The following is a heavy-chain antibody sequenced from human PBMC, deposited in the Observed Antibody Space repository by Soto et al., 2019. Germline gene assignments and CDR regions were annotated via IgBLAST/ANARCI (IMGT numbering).Heavy chain of an antibody. CDR3: ARSYSYGFGY. J-gene: IGHJ4*02. D-gene: IGHD5-18*01. CDR2: IGTGTRTR. Sequence: EVQLVESGGGLVQPGGSLRLSCAASGFVLSSYSMSWVRQAPGKGLEWVSYIGTGTRTRYYADSVKGRFTISRDNGKNSLLLQMNGLRAEDTALYYCARSYSYGFGYWGQGTLVTVSS. CDR1: GFVLSSYS. V-gene: IGHV3-48*01.